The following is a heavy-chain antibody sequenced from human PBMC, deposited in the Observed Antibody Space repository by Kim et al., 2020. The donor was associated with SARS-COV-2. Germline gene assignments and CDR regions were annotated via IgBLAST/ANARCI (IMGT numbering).Heavy chain of an antibody. D-gene: IGHD5-18*01. CDR2: VYPGGST. CDR1: GITVSSNF. V-gene: IGHV3-53*01. J-gene: IGHJ4*02. Sequence: GGSLRLSCAASGITVSSNFMTWVRQAPGKGLEWVSAVYPGGSTSYADSVKGRFTISRDNSKNTLYLQLNSLRAEDTAIYYCARVRGYSHGYADYFDYWGQGTPVTVSS. CDR3: ARVRGYSHGYADYFDY.